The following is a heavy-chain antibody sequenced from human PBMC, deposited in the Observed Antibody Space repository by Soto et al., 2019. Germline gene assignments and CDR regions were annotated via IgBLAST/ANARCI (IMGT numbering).Heavy chain of an antibody. V-gene: IGHV1-69*13. CDR1: GGTFSSYA. J-gene: IGHJ6*02. CDR3: ARDGYSSSSTGPESYYYYYGMDV. Sequence: GASVKVSCKASGGTFSSYAISWVRQAPRQGLEWMGGIIPIFGTANYAQKFQGRVTITADESTSTAYMELSSLRSEDTAVYYCARDGYSSSSTGPESYYYYYGMDVWGQGTTVTVSS. D-gene: IGHD6-6*01. CDR2: IIPIFGTA.